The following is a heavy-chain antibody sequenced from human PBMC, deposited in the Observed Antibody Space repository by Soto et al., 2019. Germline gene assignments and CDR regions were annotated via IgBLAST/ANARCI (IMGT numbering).Heavy chain of an antibody. V-gene: IGHV2-5*02. CDR2: IYWDDDK. CDR3: AHTRSAYDFWSGYPSWFDP. Sequence: QITLKESGPTLVKPTQTLTLTCTFSGFSLSTSGVGVGWIRQPPGKALEWLALIYWDDDKRYSPSLKSRLTITNDTSKNQVVLTMSNMDPVDTATYYCAHTRSAYDFWSGYPSWFDPWGQGTLVTVSS. D-gene: IGHD3-3*01. J-gene: IGHJ5*02. CDR1: GFSLSTSGVG.